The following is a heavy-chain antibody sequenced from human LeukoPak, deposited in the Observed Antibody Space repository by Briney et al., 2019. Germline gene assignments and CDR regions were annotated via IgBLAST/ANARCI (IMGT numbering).Heavy chain of an antibody. D-gene: IGHD2-15*01. Sequence: GGSLRLSCAASGFTFSSYSMNWVRQAPGKGLEWVSYISSSSSTIYYADSVKGRFTISRDNAKNSLYLQMNSLRAEDTAVYYCARDSVVVVAAPGLDVWGQGTTVTVSS. CDR3: ARDSVVVVAAPGLDV. CDR2: ISSSSSTI. V-gene: IGHV3-48*04. J-gene: IGHJ6*02. CDR1: GFTFSSYS.